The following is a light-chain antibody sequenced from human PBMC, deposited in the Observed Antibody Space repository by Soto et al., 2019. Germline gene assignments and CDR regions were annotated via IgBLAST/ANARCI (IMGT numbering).Light chain of an antibody. J-gene: IGKJ2*01. Sequence: EIVMTQSPATLSVSPGERATLSCRASQSVSSNFAWYQQKPGQAPRLLIYGASTRDTGIPARFSGSRSGTEFTLTISSLQSEDFADYYCQQYNNWPYTFGQGTKLEIK. CDR3: QQYNNWPYT. V-gene: IGKV3-15*01. CDR1: QSVSSN. CDR2: GAS.